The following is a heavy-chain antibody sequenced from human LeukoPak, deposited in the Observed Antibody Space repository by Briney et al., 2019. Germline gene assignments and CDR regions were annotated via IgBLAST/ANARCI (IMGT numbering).Heavy chain of an antibody. CDR2: ISAYNGNT. D-gene: IGHD6-19*01. CDR3: AREDSSGWFDY. Sequence: ASVKVSCKASGYTFTSYGINWVRQAPGQGLEWMGWISAYNGNTNYAQKLQGRVTMTRDTSISTAYMELSRLRSDDTAVYYCAREDSSGWFDYWGQGTLVTVSS. V-gene: IGHV1-18*01. J-gene: IGHJ4*02. CDR1: GYTFTSYG.